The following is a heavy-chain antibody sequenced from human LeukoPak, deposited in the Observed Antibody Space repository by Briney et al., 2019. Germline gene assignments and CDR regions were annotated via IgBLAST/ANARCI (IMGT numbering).Heavy chain of an antibody. D-gene: IGHD2-21*01. CDR2: IKQDGSEK. Sequence: GGSLRLSCAGSGFTFSSYWMNWVRQAPEKGLEWVANIKQDGSEKDYVDSVKGRFTISRDNAKNSLFLQMNSLRAEDTAVYYCANQHMDYFDYWGQGTLVTVSS. J-gene: IGHJ4*02. CDR3: ANQHMDYFDY. V-gene: IGHV3-7*03. CDR1: GFTFSSYW.